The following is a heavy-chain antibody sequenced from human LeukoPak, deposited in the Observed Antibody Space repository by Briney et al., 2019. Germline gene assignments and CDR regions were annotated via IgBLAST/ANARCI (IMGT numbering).Heavy chain of an antibody. CDR1: GGSISSGGYY. CDR3: ARDPGIATTLAFDI. Sequence: PSQTLSLTCAVSGGSISSGGYYWSWIRQPPGKGLEWIGYIYYSGSTNYNPSLKSRVTISVDTSKNQFSLKLSSVTAADTAVYYCARDPGIATTLAFDIWGQGTMVTVSS. V-gene: IGHV4-61*08. J-gene: IGHJ3*02. D-gene: IGHD6-13*01. CDR2: IYYSGST.